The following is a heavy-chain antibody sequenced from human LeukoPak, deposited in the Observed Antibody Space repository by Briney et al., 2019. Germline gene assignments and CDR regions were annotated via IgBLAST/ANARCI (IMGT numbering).Heavy chain of an antibody. CDR3: ARKSTEYSSSSGVAH. D-gene: IGHD6-6*01. J-gene: IGHJ4*02. CDR2: IYPGDSDT. Sequence: GESLKISCKGSGYSFTSYWIGWVRQMPGKGLERMGIIYPGDSDTRYSPSFQGQVTISADKSISTVYLQWSSLKASDTTMYYCARKSTEYSSSSGVAHWGQGTLVTVSS. V-gene: IGHV5-51*01. CDR1: GYSFTSYW.